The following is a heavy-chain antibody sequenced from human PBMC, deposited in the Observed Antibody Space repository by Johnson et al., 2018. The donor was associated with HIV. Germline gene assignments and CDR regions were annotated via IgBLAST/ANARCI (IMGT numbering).Heavy chain of an antibody. J-gene: IGHJ3*02. Sequence: QVQLVESGGGVVQPGGSLRLSCAASGFTFSSYALHWVRQAPGKGLEWVAVISYDGSNKHYADSVKGRFTISRDNARNTLFLQMNSLRVEDTALYYCARGGLGYQNIHDPFDIWGQGTMVTVSS. V-gene: IGHV3-33*05. CDR1: GFTFSSYA. D-gene: IGHD3-16*02. CDR3: ARGGLGYQNIHDPFDI. CDR2: ISYDGSNK.